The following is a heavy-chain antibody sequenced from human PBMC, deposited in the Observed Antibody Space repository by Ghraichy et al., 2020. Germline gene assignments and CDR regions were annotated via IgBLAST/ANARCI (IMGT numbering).Heavy chain of an antibody. D-gene: IGHD2-2*01. J-gene: IGHJ6*02. V-gene: IGHV3-15*01. Sequence: GGSLRLSCAASGFTFSNAWMSWVRQAPGKGLEWVGRIKSKTDGGTTDYAAPVKGRFTISRDDSKNTLYLQMNSLKTEDTAVYYCTTDQVRVVPAAPWRGMDVWGQGTTVTVSS. CDR2: IKSKTDGGTT. CDR1: GFTFSNAW. CDR3: TTDQVRVVPAAPWRGMDV.